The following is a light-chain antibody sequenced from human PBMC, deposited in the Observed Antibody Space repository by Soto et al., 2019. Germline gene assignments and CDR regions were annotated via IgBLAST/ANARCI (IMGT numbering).Light chain of an antibody. J-gene: IGLJ1*01. V-gene: IGLV2-14*01. CDR3: SSYTSSDTPYV. Sequence: HSALTQPDSVSGSPGQSITISCTGTSSDVGDYKYVSWYQQHPDKAPKLIIFVNSTRPSGVSNRLSGSKSGNTASLTSSGLQAYDDADYYCSSYTSSDTPYVFGTGTKVTVL. CDR1: SSDVGDYKY. CDR2: VNS.